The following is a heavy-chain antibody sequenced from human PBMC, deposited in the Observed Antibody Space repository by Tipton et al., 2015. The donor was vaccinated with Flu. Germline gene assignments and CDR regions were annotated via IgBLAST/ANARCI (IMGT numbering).Heavy chain of an antibody. CDR1: GGSITSGDYS. V-gene: IGHV4-30-2*01. J-gene: IGHJ3*02. D-gene: IGHD1-1*01. CDR3: ARVATAPWGGSYAFDI. CDR2: IYHSGST. Sequence: TLSLTCAVSGGSITSGDYSWSWIRQPPGKGLEWIAYIYHSGSTYYNPSLKSRVTMSVDTSKNQFSLKLTSGTAADTAVYYCARVATAPWGGSYAFDIWGQGTMVAVSS.